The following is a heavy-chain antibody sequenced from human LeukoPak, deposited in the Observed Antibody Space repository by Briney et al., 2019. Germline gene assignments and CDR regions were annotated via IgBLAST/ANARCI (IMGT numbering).Heavy chain of an antibody. D-gene: IGHD5-18*01. CDR2: IQNSGSI. J-gene: IGHJ4*02. CDR1: GGSTSSYY. V-gene: IGHV4-59*01. Sequence: SETLSLTCTISGGSTSSYYWSWIRQPPGKGLEWIGYIQNSGSIYYNPSLKSRVTISVDTSNNHFSLKLSSVTAADTAVYYCARGFYSYGYYFDYWGQGTLVTVSS. CDR3: ARGFYSYGYYFDY.